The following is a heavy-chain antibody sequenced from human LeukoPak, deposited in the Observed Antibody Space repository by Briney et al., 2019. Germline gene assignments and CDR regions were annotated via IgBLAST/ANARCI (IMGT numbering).Heavy chain of an antibody. CDR3: ARGLMDGGYPY. CDR2: INHSGST. Sequence: SETLSLTCAVYGGSFSGYYWSWIRQPPGKGLEWIGEINHSGSTNYNPSLKSRVTISVGTSKNQFSLKLSSVTAADTAVYYCARGLMDGGYPYWGQGTLVTASS. J-gene: IGHJ4*02. D-gene: IGHD5-12*01. V-gene: IGHV4-34*01. CDR1: GGSFSGYY.